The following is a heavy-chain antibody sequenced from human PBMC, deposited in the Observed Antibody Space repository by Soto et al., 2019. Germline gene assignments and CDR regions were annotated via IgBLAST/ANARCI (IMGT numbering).Heavy chain of an antibody. CDR1: GFTFSSYS. CDR3: AKGVEFYYYYGMDV. J-gene: IGHJ6*02. Sequence: GGSLRLSCAASGFTFSSYSMNWVRQAPGKGLEWVSAISGSGGSTYYADSVKGRFTISRDNSKNTLYLQMNSLRAEDTAVYYCAKGVEFYYYYGMDVWGQGTTVTVSS. CDR2: ISGSGGST. V-gene: IGHV3-23*01.